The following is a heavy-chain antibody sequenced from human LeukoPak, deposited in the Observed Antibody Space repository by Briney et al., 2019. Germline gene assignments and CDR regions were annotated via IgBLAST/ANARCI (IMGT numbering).Heavy chain of an antibody. D-gene: IGHD5-12*01. CDR3: ARGRRNMVKWLRLTSDYYFDY. V-gene: IGHV4-39*07. CDR1: GGSISSSSYY. CDR2: IYYSGST. J-gene: IGHJ4*02. Sequence: SETLSHTCTVSGGSISSSSYYWGWIRHPPGKGLEWIGSIYYSGSTYYNPSLKSRVTISVDTSKNQFSLKLSSVTAADTAVYYCARGRRNMVKWLRLTSDYYFDYWGQGTLVTVSS.